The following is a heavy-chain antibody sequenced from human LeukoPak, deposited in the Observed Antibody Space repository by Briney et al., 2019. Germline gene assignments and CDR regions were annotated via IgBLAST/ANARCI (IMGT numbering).Heavy chain of an antibody. D-gene: IGHD1-7*01. V-gene: IGHV3-30-3*01. CDR1: GFTFSSYA. Sequence: GRSLRLSCAASGFTFSSYAKHWVRQAPGKGLQWVAVISYDGSNKYYADSVKGRFTVSRDNSKNTLYLQMNSLRAEDTAVYYCARYGTTRAFDIWGQGTMVTVPS. J-gene: IGHJ3*02. CDR2: ISYDGSNK. CDR3: ARYGTTRAFDI.